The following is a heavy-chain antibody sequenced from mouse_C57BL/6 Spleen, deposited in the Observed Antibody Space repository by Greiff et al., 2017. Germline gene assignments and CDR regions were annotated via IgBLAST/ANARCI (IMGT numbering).Heavy chain of an antibody. CDR1: GFTFSNYW. CDR2: IRLKSDNYAT. Sequence: EVKLMESGGGLVQPGGSMKLSCVASGFTFSNYWMNWVRQSPEKGLEWVAQIRLKSDNYATHYAESVKGRFTISRDDSKSSVYLQMNNLRAEDTGIYYCTGRTGYAMDYWGQGTSVTVSS. J-gene: IGHJ4*01. V-gene: IGHV6-3*01. D-gene: IGHD4-1*01. CDR3: TGRTGYAMDY.